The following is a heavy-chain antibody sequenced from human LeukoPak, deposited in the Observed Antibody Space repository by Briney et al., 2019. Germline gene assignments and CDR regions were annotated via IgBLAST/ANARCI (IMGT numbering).Heavy chain of an antibody. CDR2: IYYSRST. D-gene: IGHD5-24*01. CDR3: ARDGYNSGYFDY. J-gene: IGHJ4*02. Sequence: SQTLSLTCTVFGASIGSGGYYWNWIRQPPGKGLEWIGYIYYSRSTSYSPSLKSRLTISVDTSKNQFSLKLSSVAAADTAVYYCARDGYNSGYFDYWGQGTLVTVSS. V-gene: IGHV4-30-4*01. CDR1: GASIGSGGYY.